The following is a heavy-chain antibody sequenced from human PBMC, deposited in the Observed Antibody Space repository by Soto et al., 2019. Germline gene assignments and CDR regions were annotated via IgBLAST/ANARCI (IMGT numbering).Heavy chain of an antibody. J-gene: IGHJ6*02. CDR2: FYHSGNS. V-gene: IGHV4-59*01. CDR1: GSSIRSYY. D-gene: IGHD5-18*01. Sequence: PSATLSLTCSFSGSSIRSYYWSWLRKSPEKGLEWIGYFYHSGNSNYNPSLKSRVPISVDTSKNQLSLSLRSVTAADTAVYFCARISSVDPYGYVNGGLDVWGQGTTVTVSS. CDR3: ARISSVDPYGYVNGGLDV.